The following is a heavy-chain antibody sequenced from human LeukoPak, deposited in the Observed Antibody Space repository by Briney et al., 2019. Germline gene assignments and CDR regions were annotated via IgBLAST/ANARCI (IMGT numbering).Heavy chain of an antibody. Sequence: HPGGSLRLSCAASGFSFDEFVMHWVRLPPGKGLECVASIWPNGDFVGYAASVQGRFTISRSNARNSLSLEMDSLKVEDTALYYCVKDAPNGSLDYWGRGTVVTVSS. D-gene: IGHD3-10*01. V-gene: IGHV3-9*01. CDR1: GFSFDEFV. J-gene: IGHJ4*02. CDR2: IWPNGDFV. CDR3: VKDAPNGSLDY.